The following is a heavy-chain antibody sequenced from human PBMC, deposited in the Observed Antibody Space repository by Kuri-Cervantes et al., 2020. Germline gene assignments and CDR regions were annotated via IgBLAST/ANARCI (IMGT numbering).Heavy chain of an antibody. V-gene: IGHV1-2*04. CDR3: ARDPAPFYDGSGSYFDY. D-gene: IGHD3-10*01. Sequence: ASVKVSCKASGYTFTGYYMHWVRQAPGQGLEWMGWINPNSGGTDYAQKFQGWVTITRDTSISTAYMELSRLRSDDTAVYYCARDPAPFYDGSGSYFDYWGQGTLVTVSS. CDR2: INPNSGGT. J-gene: IGHJ4*02. CDR1: GYTFTGYY.